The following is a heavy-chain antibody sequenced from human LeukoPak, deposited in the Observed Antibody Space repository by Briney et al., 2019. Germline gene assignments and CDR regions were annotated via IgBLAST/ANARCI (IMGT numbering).Heavy chain of an antibody. D-gene: IGHD3-22*01. Sequence: GGSLRLSCAASGFTFSSYSMNWVRQAPGKGLEWVSSISSSSSYIYYADSVKGRFTISRDNAKNTLYLQMNSLRAEDTAVYHCASSVDSSFYYMDVWGKGTTVTVSS. CDR2: ISSSSSYI. J-gene: IGHJ6*03. CDR3: ASSVDSSFYYMDV. CDR1: GFTFSSYS. V-gene: IGHV3-21*01.